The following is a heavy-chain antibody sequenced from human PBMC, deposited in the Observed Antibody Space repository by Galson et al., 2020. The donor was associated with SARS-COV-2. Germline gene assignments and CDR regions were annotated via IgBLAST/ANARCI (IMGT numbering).Heavy chain of an antibody. V-gene: IGHV4-30-2*01. CDR3: ASALLGYCSSTSCARGAFDI. D-gene: IGHD2-2*01. J-gene: IGHJ3*02. CDR1: GGSISSGGYS. CDR2: IYHSGST. Sequence: SETLSLTCAVSGGSISSGGYSWSWIRQPPGKGLEWIGYIYHSGSTYYNPSLKSRVTISVDRSKNQFSLKLSSVTAADTAVYYCASALLGYCSSTSCARGAFDIWGQGTMVTVSS.